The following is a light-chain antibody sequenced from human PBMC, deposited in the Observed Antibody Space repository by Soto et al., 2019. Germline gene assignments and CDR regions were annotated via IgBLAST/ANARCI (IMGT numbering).Light chain of an antibody. CDR2: DVT. V-gene: IGLV2-11*01. CDR3: SSHAGRSVV. CDR1: SSDVGGYNY. J-gene: IGLJ1*01. Sequence: QSVLTQPRSVSGSPGQSVTISCTGTSSDVGGYNYVSWYQQHPGKAPKLMIYDVTTRPSGVPDRFSGSKSGNTASLTIYGLQADDEADYSSSSHAGRSVVFGTGTKVTVL.